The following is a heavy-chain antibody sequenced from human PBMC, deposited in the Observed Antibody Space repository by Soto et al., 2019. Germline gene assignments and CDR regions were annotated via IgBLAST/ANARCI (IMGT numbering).Heavy chain of an antibody. J-gene: IGHJ4*02. Sequence: GRSLRLSCAASGFTFSDYYMSWIRQAPGKGLEWVSYISSSSSYTNYADSVKGRFTISRDNAKNSLYLQMNSLRAEDTAVYYCARAGIAAAGTKFDYWGQGTLVTVSS. CDR1: GFTFSDYY. CDR3: ARAGIAAAGTKFDY. D-gene: IGHD6-13*01. CDR2: ISSSSSYT. V-gene: IGHV3-11*06.